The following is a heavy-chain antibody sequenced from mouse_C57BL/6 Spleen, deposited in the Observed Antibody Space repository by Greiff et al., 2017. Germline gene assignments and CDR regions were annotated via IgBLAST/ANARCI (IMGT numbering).Heavy chain of an antibody. Sequence: VQLQESGPELVKPGASVKIPCKASGYTFTDYNMDWVKQSHGKSLEWIGDINPNNGGTIYNQKFKGKATLTVEKSYSPAYMELRSLTSEDTSVYYCARYYYGSIHYWGQGTSVTVSS. CDR2: INPNNGGT. V-gene: IGHV1-18*01. CDR1: GYTFTDYN. D-gene: IGHD1-1*01. CDR3: ARYYYGSIHY. J-gene: IGHJ4*01.